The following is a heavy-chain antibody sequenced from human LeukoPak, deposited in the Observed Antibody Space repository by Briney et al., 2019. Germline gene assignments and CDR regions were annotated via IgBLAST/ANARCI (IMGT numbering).Heavy chain of an antibody. CDR2: ISGSGGST. Sequence: GGSLRLSCAASGFTFSSYAMSWVRQAPGKGLEWVSAISGSGGSTYYADSVKGRFTISRDNSKNTLYLQMNSLRAEDTAVYYCPKLSSSSSGVDYWGQGTLVTVSS. J-gene: IGHJ4*02. CDR3: PKLSSSSSGVDY. D-gene: IGHD6-6*01. CDR1: GFTFSSYA. V-gene: IGHV3-23*01.